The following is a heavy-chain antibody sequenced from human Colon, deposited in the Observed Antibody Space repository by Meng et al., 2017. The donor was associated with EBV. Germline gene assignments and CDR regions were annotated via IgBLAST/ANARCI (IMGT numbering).Heavy chain of an antibody. CDR3: ARVSSGWDYFDY. V-gene: IGHV4-31*03. D-gene: IGHD6-19*01. J-gene: IGHJ4*02. CDR1: GGPGRSGGYY. Sequence: HVEAHEAGPGLVKPSQTLSPTRTVSGGPGRSGGYYWTWIRQHPGKGLEWVGHIYYSGSTFYNPALKRRVIISIDTSKNQFSLKLRSVTAADTAVYYCARVSSGWDYFDYWGQGTLVTVAS. CDR2: IYYSGST.